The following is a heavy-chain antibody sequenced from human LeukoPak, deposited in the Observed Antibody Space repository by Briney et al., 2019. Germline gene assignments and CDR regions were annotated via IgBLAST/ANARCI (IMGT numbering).Heavy chain of an antibody. Sequence: ASVKVSCKASGYTFTGYYMHWVRQAPGQGLEWMGWINPNSGGTNYAQKFQGRVTMTRDTSISTAYMELSRLRSDDTAVYYCARARGSGSYYPFDYWGQGTLVTVSS. V-gene: IGHV1-2*02. CDR1: GYTFTGYY. CDR3: ARARGSGSYYPFDY. CDR2: INPNSGGT. J-gene: IGHJ4*02. D-gene: IGHD3-10*01.